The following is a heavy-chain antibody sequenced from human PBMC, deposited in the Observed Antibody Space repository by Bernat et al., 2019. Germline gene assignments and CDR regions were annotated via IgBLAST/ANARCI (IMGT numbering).Heavy chain of an antibody. J-gene: IGHJ4*02. V-gene: IGHV3-74*01. CDR3: ARDPDYGGYSYFES. D-gene: IGHD4-23*01. CDR2: ISGDGSRT. Sequence: EVQLVESGGGLVQPGGSLRLSCAASGFTFSTYWMHWVRQVSGKGLEWVSRISGDGSRTTYADSVKGRFTIPRDNAKNTLSLQMNSLRAEDTAVYYCARDPDYGGYSYFESWGQGTLFTVSS. CDR1: GFTFSTYW.